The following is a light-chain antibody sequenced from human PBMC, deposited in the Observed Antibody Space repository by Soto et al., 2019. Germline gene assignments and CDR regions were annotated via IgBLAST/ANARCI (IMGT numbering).Light chain of an antibody. CDR3: SSYTSSSLYV. CDR1: GSDVGGYNY. Sequence: QSALTQPASVSGSPGQSITISCTGTGSDVGGYNYVSSYQQHPGKAPKLMIYDVSNRPSGVSNRFSGSKSGNTASLTISGLQAEDEADYYCSSYTSSSLYVFGTGTKVTVL. CDR2: DVS. J-gene: IGLJ1*01. V-gene: IGLV2-14*01.